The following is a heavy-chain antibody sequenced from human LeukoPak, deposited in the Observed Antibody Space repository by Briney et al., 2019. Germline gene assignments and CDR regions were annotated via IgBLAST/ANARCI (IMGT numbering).Heavy chain of an antibody. CDR3: ERGGWLPDSSSYVYYYYYYMDV. D-gene: IGHD6-6*01. J-gene: IGHJ6*03. CDR1: GYTFTGYN. V-gene: IGHV1-2*02. CDR2: INPNSGGT. Sequence: RASVKVSCKASGYTFTGYNMHWVRQDPGQGLEWMGWINPNSGGTNYAQKFQGRVTMTRDTSITTAYMELSRLRSDDTAVYYCERGGWLPDSSSYVYYYYYYMDVWGKGTTVTVSS.